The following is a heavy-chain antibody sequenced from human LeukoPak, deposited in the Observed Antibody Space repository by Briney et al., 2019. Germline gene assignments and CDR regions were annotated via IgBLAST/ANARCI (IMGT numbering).Heavy chain of an antibody. V-gene: IGHV4-59*08. CDR2: TYYSGST. J-gene: IGHJ1*01. Sequence: KPSETLSLTCTVSGGSISSYYWSWIRQPPGKGLEWIGYTYYSGSTNYNPSLKSRVTISVDTSKNQFSLKLSSVTAADTAVYYCAAVFGDFQHWGQGTLVTVSS. CDR3: AAVFGDFQH. CDR1: GGSISSYY. D-gene: IGHD3-16*01.